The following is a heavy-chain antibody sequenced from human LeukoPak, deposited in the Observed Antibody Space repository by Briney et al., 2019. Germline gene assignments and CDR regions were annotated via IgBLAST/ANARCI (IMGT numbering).Heavy chain of an antibody. Sequence: GGSLRLSCDASGFTFSNAWMSWVRQAPGKGLEWVGRIKSKTDGGTTDYAAPVKGRFTVSRDDSKNTLYLQMNSLKTEDTAVYYCTTVFQPLGYCSSTSCYPNYWGQGTLVTVSS. CDR3: TTVFQPLGYCSSTSCYPNY. D-gene: IGHD2-2*01. CDR1: GFTFSNAW. V-gene: IGHV3-15*01. CDR2: IKSKTDGGTT. J-gene: IGHJ4*02.